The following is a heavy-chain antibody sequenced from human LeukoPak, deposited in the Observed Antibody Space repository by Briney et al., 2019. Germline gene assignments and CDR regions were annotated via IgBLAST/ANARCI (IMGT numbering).Heavy chain of an antibody. J-gene: IGHJ4*02. CDR2: SSGTGFST. Sequence: GGSLRLSCAASGFTLSAFYMAWVRQAPGKGLEFVSGSSGTGFSTHYADSVKGRFTISRDESKNILYLQMDSLRAEDTALYYCARDGHNWIPFDAWGQGTPVTVSS. CDR1: GFTLSAFY. V-gene: IGHV3-23*01. D-gene: IGHD1-20*01. CDR3: ARDGHNWIPFDA.